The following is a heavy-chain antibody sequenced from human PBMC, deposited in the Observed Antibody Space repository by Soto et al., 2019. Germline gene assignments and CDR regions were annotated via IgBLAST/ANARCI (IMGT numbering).Heavy chain of an antibody. Sequence: EVQLVESGGGLVQPGGSLRLSCEASGFTFSNYDMHWVRQATGKGLEWVSGIDTAGDTYYPGSVKGRFTISRENAKSSLNLQMNSLRAEDTAVYYCARVSPYRSYLDYWGQGTLVSVSS. V-gene: IGHV3-13*01. CDR3: ARVSPYRSYLDY. CDR1: GFTFSNYD. J-gene: IGHJ4*02. CDR2: IDTAGDT.